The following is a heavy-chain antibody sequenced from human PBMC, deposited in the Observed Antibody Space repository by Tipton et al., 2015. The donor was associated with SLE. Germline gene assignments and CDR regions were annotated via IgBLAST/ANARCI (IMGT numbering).Heavy chain of an antibody. D-gene: IGHD3-9*01. V-gene: IGHV4-39*07. J-gene: IGHJ4*02. Sequence: TLSLTCTVSGGSISSSSYYWGWIRQPPGKGLEWIGSIFYTGTTNYSPSLKSRVTISLDTSRNQFSLKLTSVTAADTAVYYCARDTRDWFLSESWGQGALVTVSS. CDR3: ARDTRDWFLSES. CDR2: IFYTGTT. CDR1: GGSISSSSYY.